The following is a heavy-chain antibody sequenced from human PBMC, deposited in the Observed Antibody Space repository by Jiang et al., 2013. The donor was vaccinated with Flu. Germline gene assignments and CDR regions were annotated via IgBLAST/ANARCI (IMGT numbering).Heavy chain of an antibody. CDR3: ARQSSITTPPHWFDP. CDR2: IYPGDSDT. D-gene: IGHD2-15*01. J-gene: IGHJ5*02. V-gene: IGHV5-51*01. CDR1: GYSFTSYW. Sequence: SCKGSGYSFTSYWIGWVRQMPGKGLEWMGIIYPGDSDTRYSPSFQGQVTISADKSISTAYLQWSSLKASDTAMYYCARQSSITTPPHWFDPWGQGTLVTVSS.